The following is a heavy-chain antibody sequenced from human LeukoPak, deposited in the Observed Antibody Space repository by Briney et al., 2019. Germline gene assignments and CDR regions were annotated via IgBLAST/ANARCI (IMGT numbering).Heavy chain of an antibody. CDR1: GGSIRSNY. CDR2: IYYSGST. CDR3: AREGGPYRPLDY. V-gene: IGHV4-59*12. J-gene: IGHJ4*02. Sequence: SETLSLPCTVSGGSIRSNYWSWIRQPPGKALEWIGYIYYSGSTNYNPSLKSRVTMSADTSKDQFPLNLTSVSAADTAVDYCAREGGPYRPLDYSGQGTLVTVS.